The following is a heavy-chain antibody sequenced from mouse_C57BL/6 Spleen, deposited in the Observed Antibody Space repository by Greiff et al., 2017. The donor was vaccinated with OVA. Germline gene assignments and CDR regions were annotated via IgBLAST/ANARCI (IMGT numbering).Heavy chain of an antibody. Sequence: EVKVEESGGGLVKPGGSLKLSCAASGFTFSSYAMSWVRQTPEKRLEWVATISDGGSYTYYPDNVKGRFTISRDNAKNNLYLQMSHLKSEDTAMYYCARAYDYLFAYWGQGTLVTVSA. J-gene: IGHJ3*01. CDR1: GFTFSSYA. CDR2: ISDGGSYT. CDR3: ARAYDYLFAY. D-gene: IGHD2-4*01. V-gene: IGHV5-4*03.